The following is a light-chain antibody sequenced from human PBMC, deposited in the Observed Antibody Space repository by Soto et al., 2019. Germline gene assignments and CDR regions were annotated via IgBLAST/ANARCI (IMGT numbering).Light chain of an antibody. Sequence: QSVLTQPASVSGSPGQSITISCTGTSSDVGGYNYVSWYQHHPGKAPKLMIYDVSNLPSGVSYLFSGSKSGNTASLTISGLQPEDEADYYCCSYTTSNTRQIVFGTGTKVTVL. CDR3: CSYTTSNTRQIV. CDR1: SSDVGGYNY. CDR2: DVS. J-gene: IGLJ1*01. V-gene: IGLV2-14*03.